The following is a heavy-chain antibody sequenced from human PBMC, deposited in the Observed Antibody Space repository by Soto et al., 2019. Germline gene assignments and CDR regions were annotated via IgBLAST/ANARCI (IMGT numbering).Heavy chain of an antibody. D-gene: IGHD6-19*01. CDR2: IYYSGST. Sequence: SETLSLTCTVSGGSISSSSYYWGWIRQPPGKGLEWIGSIYYSGSTYYNPSLKSRVTISVDTSKNQFSLKLSSVTAADTAVYYCARRQIAVAGGIDYWGQGTLVTSPQ. J-gene: IGHJ4*02. CDR1: GGSISSSSYY. CDR3: ARRQIAVAGGIDY. V-gene: IGHV4-39*01.